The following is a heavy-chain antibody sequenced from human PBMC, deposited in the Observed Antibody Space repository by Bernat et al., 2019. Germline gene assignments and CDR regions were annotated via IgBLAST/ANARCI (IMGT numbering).Heavy chain of an antibody. J-gene: IGHJ6*02. CDR3: ARVAAAGLYYYYGMDV. Sequence: EVQLVESGGGLVQPGGSLRLSCAASGFTFSSYWMSWVRQAPGKGLEWVANIKQDGSEKYYVDSVKGRFTISRDNAKNSLYLQMNSLRAEDTAVYYCARVAAAGLYYYYGMDVWGQGTTVTVSS. CDR2: IKQDGSEK. V-gene: IGHV3-7*03. D-gene: IGHD6-13*01. CDR1: GFTFSSYW.